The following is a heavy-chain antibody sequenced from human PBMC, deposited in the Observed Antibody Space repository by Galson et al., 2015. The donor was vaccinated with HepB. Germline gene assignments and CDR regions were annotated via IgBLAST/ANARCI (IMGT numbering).Heavy chain of an antibody. J-gene: IGHJ6*02. V-gene: IGHV3-48*02. Sequence: SLRLSCAASGFSFSSHSMNWVRQAPGKGLEWVSYISAGSTTRYYAASVKGRFTISRDNARNSVSLHMGSLRDEDTAVYYCARNPASYDYYNMDVWGQGTTVTVSS. CDR2: ISAGSTTR. CDR3: ARNPASYDYYNMDV. CDR1: GFSFSSHS. D-gene: IGHD6-25*01.